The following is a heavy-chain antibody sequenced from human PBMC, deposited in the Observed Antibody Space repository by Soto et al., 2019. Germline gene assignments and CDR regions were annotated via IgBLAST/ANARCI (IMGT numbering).Heavy chain of an antibody. CDR3: ARGTSWQLPFDY. Sequence: GPGPRYPSGTLSLTCTVSSDSISSYYWSWIRQPPGKRLEWIGYISYSGSTDYNPSLKSRVTISGDTSKNQFSLKVSSVTAADTAVYYCARGTSWQLPFDYWGQGTLVTVSS. J-gene: IGHJ4*02. V-gene: IGHV4-59*01. CDR2: ISYSGST. D-gene: IGHD6-13*01. CDR1: SDSISSYY.